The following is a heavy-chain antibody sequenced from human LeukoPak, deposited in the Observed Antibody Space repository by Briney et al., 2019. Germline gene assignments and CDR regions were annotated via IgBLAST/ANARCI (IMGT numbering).Heavy chain of an antibody. J-gene: IGHJ3*02. CDR1: GGSISSVSYY. Sequence: SETLSLTCTVSGGSISSVSYYWSWIRQPPGKGLEWIGTLYYGGSTYYNPSLKSRVTISVGMSKNQFSLMLSSVTAVDTAVYYCAREDTATATGALDIWGQGTMVTVSS. D-gene: IGHD5-18*01. V-gene: IGHV4-39*01. CDR2: LYYGGST. CDR3: AREDTATATGALDI.